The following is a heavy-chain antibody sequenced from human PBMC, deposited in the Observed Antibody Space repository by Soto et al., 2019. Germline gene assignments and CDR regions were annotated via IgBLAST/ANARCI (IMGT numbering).Heavy chain of an antibody. D-gene: IGHD2-15*01. CDR3: ARGQIASDPPVVVVAGKPDSSFDI. CDR1: GGSFSCYY. V-gene: IGHV4-34*01. J-gene: IGHJ3*02. Sequence: SETLSLTSAVYGGSFSCYYWSWIRQPPGEGLEWIGEINHSGSTNYNPSLKSRVTISVDTSKNQFSLKLSSVTAADTAVYCCARGQIASDPPVVVVAGKPDSSFDIWGQGKMVSVS. CDR2: INHSGST.